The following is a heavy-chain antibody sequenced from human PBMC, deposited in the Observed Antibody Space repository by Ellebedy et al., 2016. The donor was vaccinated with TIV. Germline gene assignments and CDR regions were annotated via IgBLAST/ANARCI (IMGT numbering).Heavy chain of an antibody. CDR2: IWYDGSNK. CDR3: ARSLYYDYVWGSSIDATDAFDI. D-gene: IGHD3-16*01. CDR1: GFTFSSYG. Sequence: GESLKISCAASGFTFSSYGMHWVRQAPGKGLEWVAVIWYDGSNKYYADSVKGRFTISRDNAKNTLYLQMNSLRAEDTAVYYCARSLYYDYVWGSSIDATDAFDIWGQGTMVTVSS. V-gene: IGHV3-33*03. J-gene: IGHJ3*02.